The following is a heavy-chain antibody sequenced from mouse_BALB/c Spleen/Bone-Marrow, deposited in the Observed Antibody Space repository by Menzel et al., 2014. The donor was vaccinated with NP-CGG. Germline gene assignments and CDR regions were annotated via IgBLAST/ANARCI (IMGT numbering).Heavy chain of an antibody. D-gene: IGHD2-4*01. Sequence: QVQLKQSGAELVRPGTSVKVSCKASAYAFTNYLIEWIKKRPGQGLEWIGAINPGSDSSTYNEKFRGKATLTADNSSSTAYMQLSSLTSDDSAVYFCARAIYYDYDDGGTFAYWGQGTLVTVSA. CDR2: INPGSDSS. V-gene: IGHV1-54*01. CDR3: ARAIYYDYDDGGTFAY. CDR1: AYAFTNYL. J-gene: IGHJ3*01.